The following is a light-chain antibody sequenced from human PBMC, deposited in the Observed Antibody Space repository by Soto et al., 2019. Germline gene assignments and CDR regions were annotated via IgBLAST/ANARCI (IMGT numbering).Light chain of an antibody. Sequence: QSVLTQPPSVSAAPGQKVTIACSGRNSNIGANYVSWYQQFPGTAPKLLIYDNAKRPAGIPDRFSGSKSGTSATLDITGLQTGDEADYYCATWDSGLIAYVFASGTKGTVL. CDR2: DNA. CDR3: ATWDSGLIAYV. CDR1: NSNIGANY. V-gene: IGLV1-51*01. J-gene: IGLJ1*01.